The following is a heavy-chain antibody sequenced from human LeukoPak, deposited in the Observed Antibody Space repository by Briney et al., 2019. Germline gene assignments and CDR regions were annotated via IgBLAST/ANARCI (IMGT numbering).Heavy chain of an antibody. CDR2: ISYDGNNK. CDR1: GFTFSHHA. CDR3: AKCARIDWLPIDY. D-gene: IGHD3-9*01. J-gene: IGHJ4*02. V-gene: IGHV3-30*18. Sequence: GGSLSLSCAASGFTFSHHAMHWVRRSPGKGLEWAAVISYDGNNKYYANSVKGRFTISRDNPKNTLYLQMNSLRPDDTAVYYCAKCARIDWLPIDYWGQGTLVTVSS.